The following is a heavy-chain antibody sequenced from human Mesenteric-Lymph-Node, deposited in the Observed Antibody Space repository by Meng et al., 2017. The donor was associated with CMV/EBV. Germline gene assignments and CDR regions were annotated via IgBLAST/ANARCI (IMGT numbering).Heavy chain of an antibody. CDR2: IYRGDNT. D-gene: IGHD3-10*01. CDR1: GFNVRDKY. CDR3: TGDSVSNPNLDY. J-gene: IGHJ4*02. Sequence: GHLVGSGVGLVQPGGSLRRSCAASGFNVRDKYMSWVRQAPGKGLEWVCIIYRGDNTYYIDSVKDRFAVSRDNSKNTMYLQMNSLRVEDTAVYYCTGDSVSNPNLDYWGQGTLVTVSS. V-gene: IGHV3-66*01.